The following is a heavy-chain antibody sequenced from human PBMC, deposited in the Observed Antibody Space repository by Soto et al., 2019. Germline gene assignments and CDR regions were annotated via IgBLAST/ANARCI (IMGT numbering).Heavy chain of an antibody. J-gene: IGHJ1*01. D-gene: IGHD6-13*01. CDR2: ISGSSYI. CDR1: GFTFSGYA. Sequence: GGSLRLSCAASGFTFSGYAMSWVRQAPGKGLEWVSAISGSSYIYYADSVKGRFTISRDNAKNSLYLQMNSLRAEDTAVYYCARAPLSGYSSSWTAEYFQHWGQGTLVTVSS. CDR3: ARAPLSGYSSSWTAEYFQH. V-gene: IGHV3-21*01.